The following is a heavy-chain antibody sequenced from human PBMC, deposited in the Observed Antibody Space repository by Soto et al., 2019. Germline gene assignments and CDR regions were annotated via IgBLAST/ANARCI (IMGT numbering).Heavy chain of an antibody. D-gene: IGHD1-26*01. Sequence: EVQLVESGGGLVQSGGSLRLTCAASGFTFSRYTMNWVRQTPGKGLEWLSYISGGGGTMFYADSVKGRVTISRDNAKNSLYLQMDSLRAEDTAVYYCAKDMSGTYSIDYWGQGTLVTVSS. V-gene: IGHV3-48*04. CDR2: ISGGGGTM. J-gene: IGHJ4*02. CDR3: AKDMSGTYSIDY. CDR1: GFTFSRYT.